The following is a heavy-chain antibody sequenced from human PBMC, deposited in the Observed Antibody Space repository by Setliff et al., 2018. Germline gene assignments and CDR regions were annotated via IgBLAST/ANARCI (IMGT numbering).Heavy chain of an antibody. J-gene: IGHJ5*02. Sequence: GGSLRLSCAASGFTFSTYRMHWVCQAPGKGLEWVAVIWGDGGTKYHADSVKGRSTISRDNSKNTLYLQMNSLRPEDTAVYYCARTCSGSGCYAGLGSWGQGTPVTVSS. V-gene: IGHV3-33*08. CDR2: IWGDGGTK. D-gene: IGHD2-15*01. CDR3: ARTCSGSGCYAGLGS. CDR1: GFTFSTYR.